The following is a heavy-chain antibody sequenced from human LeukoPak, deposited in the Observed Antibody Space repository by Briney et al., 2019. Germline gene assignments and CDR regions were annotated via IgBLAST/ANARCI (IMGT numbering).Heavy chain of an antibody. Sequence: GGSLRLSCAASGFTFSSYEMNWVRRAPGKGLEGVSYISSSGSTIYYADSVKGRFTISRDNAKNSLYLQMNSLGAEDMALYYCAKGTVSSGYYWVFEYWGQGTLVTVSS. CDR1: GFTFSSYE. D-gene: IGHD3-22*01. J-gene: IGHJ4*02. CDR2: ISSSGSTI. V-gene: IGHV3-48*03. CDR3: AKGTVSSGYYWVFEY.